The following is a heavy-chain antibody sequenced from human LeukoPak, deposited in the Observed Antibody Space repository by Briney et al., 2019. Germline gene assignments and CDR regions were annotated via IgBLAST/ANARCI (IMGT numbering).Heavy chain of an antibody. Sequence: GGSLRLSCAASGFTFSSYAMSWVRQAPGKGLECVSAISGSGGSTYYADSVKGRFTISRDNSKNTLYLQMNSLRAEDTAVYYCAKAKRWLRFPDAFDIWGQGTMVTVSS. J-gene: IGHJ3*02. D-gene: IGHD5-12*01. CDR1: GFTFSSYA. CDR2: ISGSGGST. CDR3: AKAKRWLRFPDAFDI. V-gene: IGHV3-23*01.